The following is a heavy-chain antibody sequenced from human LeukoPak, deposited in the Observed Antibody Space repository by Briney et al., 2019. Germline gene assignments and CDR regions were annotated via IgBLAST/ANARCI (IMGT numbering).Heavy chain of an antibody. CDR2: ISSSSSYI. CDR1: GFTFSSYS. J-gene: IGHJ4*02. CDR3: VTEVSGSFPT. Sequence: GGSVRLSCAASGFTFSSYSMDWVRQAPGKGLEWVSSISSSSSYIYYADSVKGRFTISRDNAKNSLYLQMNSLKNEDTAVYYCVTEVSGSFPTWGQGTLVTVSS. V-gene: IGHV3-21*03. D-gene: IGHD1-26*01.